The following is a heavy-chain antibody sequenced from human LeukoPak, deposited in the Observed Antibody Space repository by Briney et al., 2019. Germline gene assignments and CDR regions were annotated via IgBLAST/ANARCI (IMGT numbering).Heavy chain of an antibody. CDR3: ARDRAHYYDSSGYYPFDY. V-gene: IGHV1-18*01. J-gene: IGHJ4*02. CDR1: GYTFTSYG. Sequence: ASVKVSCKASGYTFTSYGISWVRQAPGQGLEWMGWISAYNGNTNYAQKLQGRVTMTTDTSTSTAYMELRSLRSDDTAVYYCARDRAHYYDSSGYYPFDYWGQGTLVTVSS. CDR2: ISAYNGNT. D-gene: IGHD3-22*01.